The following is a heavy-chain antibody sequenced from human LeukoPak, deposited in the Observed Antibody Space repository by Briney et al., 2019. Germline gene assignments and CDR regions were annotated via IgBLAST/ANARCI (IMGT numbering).Heavy chain of an antibody. CDR3: ARTSATYYYFDY. CDR1: GFTFSSYA. CDR2: ISYDGSNK. D-gene: IGHD1-26*01. J-gene: IGHJ4*02. Sequence: GRSLRLSCAASGFTFSSYAMHWVRQAPGKGLEWVAVISYDGSNKYYADSVKGRFTISRDNSKNTLYLQMNSLRAEDTAVYYCARTSATYYYFDYWGQGTLVTVSS. V-gene: IGHV3-30-3*01.